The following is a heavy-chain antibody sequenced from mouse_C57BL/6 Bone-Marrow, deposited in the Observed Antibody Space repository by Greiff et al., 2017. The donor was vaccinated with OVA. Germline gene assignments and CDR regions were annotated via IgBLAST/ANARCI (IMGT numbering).Heavy chain of an antibody. J-gene: IGHJ4*01. Sequence: EVQLVESGGGLVQPKGSLKLSCAASGFSFNTYAMNWVRQAPGKGLEWVARIRSKSNNYATYYADSVKDRFTISRDDSESMLYLQMNNLKTEDTAMYYCVRHTEGYYAMDYWGQGTSVTVSS. D-gene: IGHD3-2*02. CDR3: VRHTEGYYAMDY. CDR2: IRSKSNNYAT. V-gene: IGHV10-1*01. CDR1: GFSFNTYA.